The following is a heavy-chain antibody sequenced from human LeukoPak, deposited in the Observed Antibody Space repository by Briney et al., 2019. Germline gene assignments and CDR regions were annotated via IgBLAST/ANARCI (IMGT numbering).Heavy chain of an antibody. CDR2: IYYRGST. Sequence: PSETLSLTCTVSGGSISSSSYYWGWIRQPPGKGLEWIGRIYYRGSTDYNPSLKSRGTISVDTSKNQFSLKLTSVTAADTAVYYCALVGRFFDWLPTYYYYGMDVWGQGTTVTVS. D-gene: IGHD3-9*01. V-gene: IGHV4-39*01. CDR1: GGSISSSSYY. CDR3: ALVGRFFDWLPTYYYYGMDV. J-gene: IGHJ6*02.